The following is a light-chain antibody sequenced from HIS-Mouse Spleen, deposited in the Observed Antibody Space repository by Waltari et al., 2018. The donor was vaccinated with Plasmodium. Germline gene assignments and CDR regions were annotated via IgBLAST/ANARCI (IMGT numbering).Light chain of an antibody. CDR2: KAS. CDR1: QSISSW. CDR3: QQYNSYSWT. J-gene: IGKJ1*01. Sequence: DIQMTQSLSTLSASVGDRVPITCRASQSISSWLAWYQQKPGKAPKLLIYKASSLESGVPSRFSGSGSGTEFTLTISSLQPDDFATYYCQQYNSYSWTFGQGTKVEIK. V-gene: IGKV1-5*03.